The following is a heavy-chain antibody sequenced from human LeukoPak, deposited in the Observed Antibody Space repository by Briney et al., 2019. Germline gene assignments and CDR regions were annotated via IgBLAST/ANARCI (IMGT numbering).Heavy chain of an antibody. CDR1: GFTFSSYG. V-gene: IGHV3-30*18. CDR2: ISYDGSNK. CDR3: AKDSGYSYGTQLGG. D-gene: IGHD5-18*01. Sequence: GGSLRLSCAASGFTFSSYGMHWVRQAPGKGLEWVAVISYDGSNKYYADSVKGRFTISRDNPKNTLYLQMNSLRAEDTAVYYCAKDSGYSYGTQLGGWGQGTLVTVS. J-gene: IGHJ4*02.